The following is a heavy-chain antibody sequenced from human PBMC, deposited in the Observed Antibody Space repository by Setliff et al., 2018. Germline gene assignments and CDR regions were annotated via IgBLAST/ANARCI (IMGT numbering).Heavy chain of an antibody. CDR1: GGSISSSSYQ. Sequence: SETLSLTCTVSGGSISSSSYQWGWVRQTPGKGLGWIGSIYYSGTAYYNPSLKSRVTISVDTSKNQFSLQVTSVTATDTAVYYCARHEFVGGYYGSVTYRHFDYWGQGILVTVSS. J-gene: IGHJ4*02. D-gene: IGHD3-10*01. V-gene: IGHV4-39*01. CDR3: ARHEFVGGYYGSVTYRHFDY. CDR2: IYYSGTA.